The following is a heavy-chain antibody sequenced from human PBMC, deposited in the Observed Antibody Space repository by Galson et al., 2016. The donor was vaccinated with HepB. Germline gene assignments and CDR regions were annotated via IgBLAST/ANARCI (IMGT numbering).Heavy chain of an antibody. V-gene: IGHV1-69-2*01. CDR2: VDPEDGET. CDR3: ATLLPVAAFDY. D-gene: IGHD6-19*01. J-gene: IGHJ4*02. Sequence: VKVSCKVSGYTFTDYSIHWVQQAPGKGLEWMGLVDPEDGETRYSEKFQGRLSITADTSTDTAYMELSSLRSEDTAMYYCATLLPVAAFDYWGQGTLVAVSS. CDR1: GYTFTDYS.